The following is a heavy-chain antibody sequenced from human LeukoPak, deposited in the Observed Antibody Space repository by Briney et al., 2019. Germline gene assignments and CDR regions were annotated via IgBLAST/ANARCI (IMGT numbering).Heavy chain of an antibody. CDR3: AKGRGATMVRGYLDY. J-gene: IGHJ4*02. V-gene: IGHV3-23*01. Sequence: PVGSLRLSCAASGFTFSSYAMSWVRQAPGKGLEWDSAISGSGGSTYYADSVKGRFTISRDNSKNTLYLQMNSLRAEDTAVYYCAKGRGATMVRGYLDYWGQGTLVTVSS. CDR2: ISGSGGST. CDR1: GFTFSSYA. D-gene: IGHD3-10*01.